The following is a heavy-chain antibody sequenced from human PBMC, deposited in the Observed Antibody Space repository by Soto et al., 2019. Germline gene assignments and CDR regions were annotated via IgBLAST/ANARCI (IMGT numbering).Heavy chain of an antibody. D-gene: IGHD6-13*01. V-gene: IGHV4-34*01. CDR3: ARYSSSWFNWFDP. CDR1: GGSFSGYY. CDR2: INHSGST. J-gene: IGHJ5*02. Sequence: SDTLSLTCAVYGGSFSGYYWSWIRQPPGNGLEWIGEINHSGSTSYNPPLKSRVTISVDTSKNQFSLKLSSVTAADTAVYYCARYSSSWFNWFDPWGQGTLVTVS.